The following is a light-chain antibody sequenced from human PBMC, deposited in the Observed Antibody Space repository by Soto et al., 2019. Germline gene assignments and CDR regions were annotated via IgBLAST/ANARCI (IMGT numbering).Light chain of an antibody. CDR1: SSNIGSNT. V-gene: IGLV1-44*01. CDR2: SNN. CDR3: QSHDRALNVYL. Sequence: QSVLTQPPSASGTPGQRVTISCSGSSSNIGSNTVNWYQQLPGTAPKLLIYSNNQRPSGVPDRFSGSKSGTSASLAISGLQSEDEADYYCQSHDRALNVYLFGTGTKLTVL. J-gene: IGLJ1*01.